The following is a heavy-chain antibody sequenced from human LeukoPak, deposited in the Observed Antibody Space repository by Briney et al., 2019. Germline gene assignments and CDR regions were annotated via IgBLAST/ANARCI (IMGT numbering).Heavy chain of an antibody. CDR1: GGSFSGYY. CDR2: INHSGST. CDR3: ARPITPDAFDI. Sequence: SETLSLTCAVYGGSFSGYYWSWIRQPPGKGLEWMGEINHSGSTNYNPSLKSRVTISVDTSKNQFSLKLSSVTAADTAVYYCARPITPDAFDIWGQGTMVTVSS. D-gene: IGHD2-15*01. V-gene: IGHV4-34*01. J-gene: IGHJ3*02.